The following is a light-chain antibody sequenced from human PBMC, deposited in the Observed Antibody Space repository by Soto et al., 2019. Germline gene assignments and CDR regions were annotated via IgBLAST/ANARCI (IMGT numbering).Light chain of an antibody. Sequence: EIVMTQSPATLSVSPGERATLSCRASQSINNNLAWYQQKRGQGPRLLIYGASSRATGTPARFSGSGSGTGFTLTLSSLQSEDFAIYYCQQYNDWPLTFGGGTKVAIK. CDR1: QSINNN. CDR3: QQYNDWPLT. CDR2: GAS. V-gene: IGKV3-15*01. J-gene: IGKJ4*01.